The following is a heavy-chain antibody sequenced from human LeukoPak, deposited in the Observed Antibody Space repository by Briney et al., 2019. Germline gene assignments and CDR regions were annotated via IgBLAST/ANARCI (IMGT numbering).Heavy chain of an antibody. J-gene: IGHJ3*02. D-gene: IGHD6-19*01. V-gene: IGHV1-18*01. CDR2: ISAYNGNT. Sequence: ASVKVSCKASGYTFTSYGISWVRQAPGQGLEWMGWISAYNGNTNYAQKLQGRVTMTTDTSTSTAYMELRSLRSDDTAVYYCARGTSGWYLSSAFDIWGQGTMVTVSS. CDR1: GYTFTSYG. CDR3: ARGTSGWYLSSAFDI.